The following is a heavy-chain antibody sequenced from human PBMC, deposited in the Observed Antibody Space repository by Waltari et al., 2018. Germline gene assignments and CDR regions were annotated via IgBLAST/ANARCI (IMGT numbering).Heavy chain of an antibody. V-gene: IGHV4-4*07. D-gene: IGHD4-17*01. CDR2: VYTTGIT. J-gene: IGHJ1*01. CDR3: ARGYADDGGEYFQY. Sequence: QVQLQESGPRLVEPWETLSLTCTVPGASISDYYWSWIRQPAGKGLDFIGRVYTTGITDYNPSLKSRATVSIDKSKNQFSLKLTSVTAADTAIYYCARGYADDGGEYFQYWGQGSLVSVSS. CDR1: GASISDYY.